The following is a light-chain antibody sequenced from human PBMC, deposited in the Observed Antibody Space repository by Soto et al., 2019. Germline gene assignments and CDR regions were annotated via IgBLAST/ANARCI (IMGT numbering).Light chain of an antibody. Sequence: LTQPASVSGSPGQSITISCTGTSSDVGGYNYVSWYQQHPGKAPKLMIYDVSNRPSGVSNRFSGSKSGNTASLTISGLQAEDEAVYYGSSYTSSSTRVFGTGTKFPV. CDR1: SSDVGGYNY. J-gene: IGLJ1*01. CDR2: DVS. CDR3: SSYTSSSTRV. V-gene: IGLV2-14*01.